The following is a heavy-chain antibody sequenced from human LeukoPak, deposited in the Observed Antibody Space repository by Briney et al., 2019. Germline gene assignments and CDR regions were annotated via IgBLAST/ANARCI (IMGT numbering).Heavy chain of an antibody. V-gene: IGHV3-74*01. CDR2: INSDGSYT. D-gene: IGHD2-15*01. Sequence: PGWSVRQSLPSCGCTHITYLMHGLRQAPGKGLVGVALINSDGSYTDLADFVKSLFTVSIDNAQRTLYLQTNSLRVQDTAVYHGPTELRESGASSRNALDIWGQGTVVSVSS. CDR3: PTELRESGASSRNALDI. J-gene: IGHJ3*02. CDR1: GCTHITYL.